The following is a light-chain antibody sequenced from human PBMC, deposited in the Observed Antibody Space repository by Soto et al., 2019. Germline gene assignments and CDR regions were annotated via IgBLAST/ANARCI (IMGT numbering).Light chain of an antibody. CDR2: DVS. Sequence: QSALTQPASVSGSPGQSITISCTGTSSDVGGYNYVSWYQQHPGKAPKLMIYDVSNRPSGVSNRFSGYKSGNTASLTISGFQAEDEADYYCSSYTSSSTLVVFGGGTKLTVL. V-gene: IGLV2-14*01. CDR3: SSYTSSSTLVV. CDR1: SSDVGGYNY. J-gene: IGLJ2*01.